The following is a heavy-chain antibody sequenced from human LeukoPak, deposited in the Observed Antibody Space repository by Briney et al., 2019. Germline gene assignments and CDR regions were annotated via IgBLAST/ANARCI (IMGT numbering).Heavy chain of an antibody. J-gene: IGHJ4*02. CDR2: VSGSGAST. CDR3: AKDGGRSSSWDFDY. CDR1: GFTFSTYA. D-gene: IGHD6-13*01. Sequence: PGGSLRLSCAASGFTFSTYAMCWVRQAPGKGLEWVSTVSGSGASTYYAGSVKGRFTISRDNSKNTLYLQMNSLRAEDTAVYYCAKDGGRSSSWDFDYWGQGTLVTVSS. V-gene: IGHV3-23*01.